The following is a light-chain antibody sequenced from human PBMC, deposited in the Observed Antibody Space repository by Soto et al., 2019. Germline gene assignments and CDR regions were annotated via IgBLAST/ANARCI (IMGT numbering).Light chain of an antibody. CDR1: ERINTY. V-gene: IGKV1-12*01. CDR2: AAS. CDR3: QQANSPPLT. Sequence: DIQMTASPFSVSASVGDGVTVTGRASERINTYFAWYQQQPGKAPKLLIYAASSLQSGVPSRFSGSGSGTEFTLPISNLQPEDFATYYCQQANSPPLTFGGGTKVDI. J-gene: IGKJ4*01.